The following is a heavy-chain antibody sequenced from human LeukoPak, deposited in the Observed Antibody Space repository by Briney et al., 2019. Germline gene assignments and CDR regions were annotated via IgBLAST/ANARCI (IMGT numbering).Heavy chain of an antibody. D-gene: IGHD2-2*01. Sequence: SETLSLTCSVSGYSVSSGYYWGWIRQPPGKGLEWIGSIYHSGSTYYNPSLKSRVTVSVDTSKNQFSLKLSSVTAADTAVYYCARDSLVPAAIHYWYFDLWGRGTLVTASS. V-gene: IGHV4-38-2*02. CDR3: ARDSLVPAAIHYWYFDL. CDR1: GYSVSSGYY. CDR2: IYHSGST. J-gene: IGHJ2*01.